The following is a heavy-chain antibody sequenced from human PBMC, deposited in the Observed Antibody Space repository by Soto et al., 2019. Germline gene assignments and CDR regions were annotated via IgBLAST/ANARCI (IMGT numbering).Heavy chain of an antibody. J-gene: IGHJ3*02. D-gene: IGHD2-15*01. CDR1: GYTFTSYG. V-gene: IGHV1-18*01. CDR2: ISAYNGNT. CDR3: ARERQDIVVVVAATLGAFDI. Sequence: ASVKVSCKASGYTFTSYGISWVRQAPGQGLEWMGWISAYNGNTNYAQKLQGRVTMTTDTSTSTAYMELRSLRSDDTAVYYCARERQDIVVVVAATLGAFDIWCQGTMVS.